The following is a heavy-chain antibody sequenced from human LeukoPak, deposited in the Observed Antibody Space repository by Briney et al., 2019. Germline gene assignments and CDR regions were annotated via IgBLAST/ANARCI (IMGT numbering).Heavy chain of an antibody. J-gene: IGHJ5*02. CDR2: IYHSGST. V-gene: IGHV4-38-2*02. CDR3: ARALSYCSSTSCYNNWFDP. CDR1: GYSISSGYY. D-gene: IGHD2-2*02. Sequence: SETLSLTCTVSGYSISSGYYRGWIRQPPGKGLEWIGSIYHSGSTYYNPSLKSRVTISVDTSKNQFSLKLSSVTAADTAVYYCARALSYCSSTSCYNNWFDPWGQGTLVTVSS.